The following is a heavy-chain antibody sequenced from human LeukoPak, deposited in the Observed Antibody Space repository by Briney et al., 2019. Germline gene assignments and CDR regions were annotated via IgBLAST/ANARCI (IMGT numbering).Heavy chain of an antibody. CDR3: ARDRDFWSGSWFDP. CDR2: INPNSGGT. D-gene: IGHD3-3*01. CDR1: GYTFTGYY. V-gene: IGHV1-2*02. Sequence: ASVKVSCKASGYTFTGYYMHWVRQAPGQGLEWMGWINPNSGGTNYAQKFQGRVTMTRDTSISTAYMELSRLRSDDTAVYYCARDRDFWSGSWFDPWGQGTLVTVSS. J-gene: IGHJ5*02.